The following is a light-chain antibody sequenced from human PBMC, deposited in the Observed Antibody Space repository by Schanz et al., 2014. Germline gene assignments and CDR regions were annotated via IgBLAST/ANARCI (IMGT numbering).Light chain of an antibody. V-gene: IGLV2-14*03. Sequence: QSALTQPASVSGSPGQSITISCTGSSSDVGDYNYVSWYRQHPGKAPKLMIYDVSNRPSGVSNRFSGSKSGNTASLTISGLQAEDEADYYCSSYTSSSTVVFGGGTKLTVL. J-gene: IGLJ2*01. CDR1: SSDVGDYNY. CDR2: DVS. CDR3: SSYTSSSTVV.